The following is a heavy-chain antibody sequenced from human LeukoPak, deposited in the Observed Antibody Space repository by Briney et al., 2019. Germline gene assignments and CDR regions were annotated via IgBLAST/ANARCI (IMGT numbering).Heavy chain of an antibody. Sequence: PGGSLRLSCEASGFTFRIYWMGWVRQAPGKGLEWVANIKHDGSEKYYVDSVKGRFTISRDNAKNSLYLQMNSLRAEDTAVYYCARDYFYPMDVWGQGTTVTVSS. CDR1: GFTFRIYW. V-gene: IGHV3-7*04. CDR3: ARDYFYPMDV. J-gene: IGHJ6*02. CDR2: IKHDGSEK.